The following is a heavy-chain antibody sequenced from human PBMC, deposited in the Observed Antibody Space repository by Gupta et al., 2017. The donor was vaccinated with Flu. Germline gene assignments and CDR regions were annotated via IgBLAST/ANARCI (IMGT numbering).Heavy chain of an antibody. V-gene: IGHV3-21*01. CDR3: ARGANIAAAGTLGDLPY. CDR1: GLTFSSYS. CDR2: ISSSSSYI. D-gene: IGHD6-13*01. Sequence: VQLVESGGGLVKPGGSLRLSCAASGLTFSSYSMNWVRQAPGKGLEWVSSISSSSSYIYYADSVKGRFTISRDNAKNSLYLQMNSLRAEDTAVYYWARGANIAAAGTLGDLPYWGQGTLVTVSS. J-gene: IGHJ4*02.